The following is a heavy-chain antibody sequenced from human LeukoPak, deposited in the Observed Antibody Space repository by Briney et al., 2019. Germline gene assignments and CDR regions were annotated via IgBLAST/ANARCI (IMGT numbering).Heavy chain of an antibody. CDR3: ARGLYYDFWSGQRYYGMDV. CDR2: IIPIFGTA. Sequence: ASVKVSCKASGGTFSSYAISWVRQAPGQGLEWMGGIIPIFGTANYAQKFQGRVTITADESTSTAYMELSSLRSEDTAVYYCARGLYYDFWSGQRYYGMDVWGQGTTVTVSS. J-gene: IGHJ6*02. CDR1: GGTFSSYA. D-gene: IGHD3-3*01. V-gene: IGHV1-69*13.